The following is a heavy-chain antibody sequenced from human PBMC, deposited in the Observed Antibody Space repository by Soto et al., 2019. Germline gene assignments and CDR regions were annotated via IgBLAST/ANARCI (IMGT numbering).Heavy chain of an antibody. D-gene: IGHD4-17*01. CDR1: GYTFTSYA. J-gene: IGHJ6*02. Sequence: AASVKVSCKASGYTFTSYAMHWVRQAPGQRLEWMGWINAGNGNTKYSQKFQGRVTITRDTSASTAYMELSSLRSEDTAVYYCARLQIMTTVPPHGMDVWGQGTTVTVSS. CDR3: ARLQIMTTVPPHGMDV. CDR2: INAGNGNT. V-gene: IGHV1-3*01.